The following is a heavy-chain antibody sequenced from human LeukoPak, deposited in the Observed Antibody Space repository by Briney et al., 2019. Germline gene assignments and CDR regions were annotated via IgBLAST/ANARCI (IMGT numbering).Heavy chain of an antibody. CDR3: ARDVEIAAAGTYPHYYYYMDV. J-gene: IGHJ6*03. D-gene: IGHD6-13*01. CDR1: GYTFTSYY. CDR2: INPSGGST. Sequence: GASVKVSCKASGYTFTSYYMHWVRQAPGQGLEWMGIINPSGGSTSYAQKFQGRVTMTRDMSTSTVYMELSSLRSEDTAVYYCARDVEIAAAGTYPHYYYYMDVWGKGTTVTVSS. V-gene: IGHV1-46*01.